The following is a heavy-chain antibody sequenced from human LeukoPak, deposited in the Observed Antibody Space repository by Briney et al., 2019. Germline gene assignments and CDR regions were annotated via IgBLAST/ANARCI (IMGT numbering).Heavy chain of an antibody. Sequence: SETLSLTCTVSGGSISSYYWSWIRQPPGKGLEWIGYIYYSGSTNYNPSLKSRVTISVDTSKNQFSLKLSSVTAADTAVYYCARGDSYYGSGSYDYWGQGTLVTVSS. CDR2: IYYSGST. J-gene: IGHJ4*02. V-gene: IGHV4-59*01. D-gene: IGHD3-10*01. CDR1: GGSISSYY. CDR3: ARGDSYYGSGSYDY.